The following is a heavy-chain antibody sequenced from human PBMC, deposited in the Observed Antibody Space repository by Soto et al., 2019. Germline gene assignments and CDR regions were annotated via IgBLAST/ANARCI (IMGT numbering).Heavy chain of an antibody. V-gene: IGHV3-23*01. Sequence: GGSLRLSCAVSGFTFSNYAMSWVRQAPGKGLEWVSATSGSGGSTYYADSVKGRFTISRDNSKNTLYLQMNSLRAEDTAVYYCAKETYSSGWYYYYYGMDVWGQGTTVTVSS. D-gene: IGHD6-19*01. CDR3: AKETYSSGWYYYYYGMDV. CDR1: GFTFSNYA. CDR2: TSGSGGST. J-gene: IGHJ6*02.